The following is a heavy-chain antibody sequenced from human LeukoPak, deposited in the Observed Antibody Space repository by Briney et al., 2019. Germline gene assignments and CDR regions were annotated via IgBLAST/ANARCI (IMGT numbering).Heavy chain of an antibody. Sequence: ASVKVSCKASGYTFTSYGISWVRQAPGQGLEWMGWISAYNGNTNYAQKLQGRVTMTTDTSTSTAYMELRSLRSDDTAVYYRARVQALELLWFGELPSDNWFDPWGQGTLVTVSS. V-gene: IGHV1-18*01. D-gene: IGHD3-10*01. CDR3: ARVQALELLWFGELPSDNWFDP. CDR2: ISAYNGNT. J-gene: IGHJ5*02. CDR1: GYTFTSYG.